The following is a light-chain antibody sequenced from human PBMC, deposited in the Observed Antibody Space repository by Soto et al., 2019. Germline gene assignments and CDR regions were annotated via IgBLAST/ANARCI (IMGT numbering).Light chain of an antibody. CDR2: DAS. V-gene: IGKV1-5*01. J-gene: IGKJ1*01. CDR1: QSISSW. CDR3: QQYNSYAWT. Sequence: DIQMTQSPSTLSASVGDRVTITCRASQSISSWLAWYQQKPGKAPKLLIYDASSLESWVPSRLSGSGYGTEVSLTTSSLQPDDFATYDCQQYNSYAWTVGQGTKVEIK.